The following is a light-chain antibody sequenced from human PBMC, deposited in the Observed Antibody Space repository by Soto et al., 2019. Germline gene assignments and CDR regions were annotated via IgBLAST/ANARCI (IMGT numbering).Light chain of an antibody. CDR1: SSDVGGYNF. J-gene: IGLJ1*01. CDR3: CSYASSTSYV. CDR2: DVS. V-gene: IGLV2-14*01. Sequence: QSVLTQPASVSGSPGQLITISCTGTSSDVGGYNFVSWYQQHPGKAPKLMIYDVSTRPSGVSNRFSGSKSGTTASLTISGLQAEDEADYYCCSYASSTSYVFGTGTKVTVL.